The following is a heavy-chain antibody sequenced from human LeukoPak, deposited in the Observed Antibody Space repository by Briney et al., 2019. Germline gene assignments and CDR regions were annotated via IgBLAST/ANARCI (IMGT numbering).Heavy chain of an antibody. J-gene: IGHJ5*02. V-gene: IGHV4-59*11. D-gene: IGHD3-22*01. CDR1: GGSITSHS. CDR2: SYYSGTT. CDR3: ARGPITMIVVA. Sequence: SETLSLTCNVSGGSITSHSWNWIRQSPGKGLEWIGYSYYSGTTNYSPSLKSRVTISLDTSKNQFSLKLSSVTAADTAVYYCARGPITMIVVAWGQGTLVTVSS.